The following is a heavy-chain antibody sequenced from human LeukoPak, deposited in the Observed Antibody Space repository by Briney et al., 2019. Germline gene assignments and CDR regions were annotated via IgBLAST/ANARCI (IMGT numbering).Heavy chain of an antibody. CDR3: ARGYYGSGSYIDY. CDR1: GGSFSGYY. J-gene: IGHJ4*02. CDR2: INHSGST. D-gene: IGHD3-10*01. Sequence: SETLSLTCAVYGGSFSGYYWSWIRQPPGKGLEWIGEINHSGSTNYNPSLKSQATISVDTSKNQFSLKLSSVTAADTAVYYCARGYYGSGSYIDYWGQGTLVTVSS. V-gene: IGHV4-34*01.